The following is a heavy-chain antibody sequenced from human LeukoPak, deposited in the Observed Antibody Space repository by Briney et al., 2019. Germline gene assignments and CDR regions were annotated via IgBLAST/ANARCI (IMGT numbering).Heavy chain of an antibody. J-gene: IGHJ4*02. Sequence: ASVKVSCKASGYTFTSYDINWVRQATGQGLEWMGWMNPNSGNTGYAQKFQGRVTMTRNTSISTAYMELSRLKSDDTAVYYCARDTSGNNFEYWGQGTLVSVSS. CDR3: ARDTSGNNFEY. D-gene: IGHD1/OR15-1a*01. CDR1: GYTFTSYD. V-gene: IGHV1-8*01. CDR2: MNPNSGNT.